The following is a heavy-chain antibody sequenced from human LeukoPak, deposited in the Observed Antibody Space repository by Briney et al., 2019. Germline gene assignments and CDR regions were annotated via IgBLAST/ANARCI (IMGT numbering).Heavy chain of an antibody. CDR3: AKDIRPLLWLGGDAFDI. CDR2: ISWNSGSI. Sequence: PGGSLRLSCAASGFTFSSYAMHWVRQAPGKGLEWVSGISWNSGSIGYADSVKGRFTISRDNAKNSLYLQMNSLRAEDTALYYCAKDIRPLLWLGGDAFDIWGQGTMVTVSS. D-gene: IGHD3-10*01. V-gene: IGHV3-9*01. CDR1: GFTFSSYA. J-gene: IGHJ3*02.